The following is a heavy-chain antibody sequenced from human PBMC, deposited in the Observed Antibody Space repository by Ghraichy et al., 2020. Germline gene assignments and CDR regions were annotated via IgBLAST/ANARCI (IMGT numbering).Heavy chain of an antibody. Sequence: GESLNISCTASGFTFSSYAVSWVRQTPGKGLQWVSTVSGGGGTTYYADSVKGRFTIPRHNSKNTLYLQMNSLRAEDTVVYYCAKSVYSYDSGGYYFRAFDIWVQGTMVTVSS. D-gene: IGHD3-22*01. CDR1: GFTFSSYA. J-gene: IGHJ3*02. CDR2: VSGGGGTT. CDR3: AKSVYSYDSGGYYFRAFDI. V-gene: IGHV3-23*01.